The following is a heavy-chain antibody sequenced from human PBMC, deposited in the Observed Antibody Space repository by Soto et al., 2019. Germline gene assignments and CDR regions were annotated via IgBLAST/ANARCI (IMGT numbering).Heavy chain of an antibody. V-gene: IGHV4-39*01. J-gene: IGHJ4*02. CDR1: GGSISSSSYY. CDR3: ARLLRYSGYEYYFDY. D-gene: IGHD5-12*01. CDR2: IYYSGST. Sequence: SLTCTVSGGSISSSSYYWGWIRQPPGKGLEWIGSIYYSGSTYYNPSLKSRVTISVDTSKNQFSLKLSSVTAADTAVYYCARLLRYSGYEYYFDYWGQGTLVTVSS.